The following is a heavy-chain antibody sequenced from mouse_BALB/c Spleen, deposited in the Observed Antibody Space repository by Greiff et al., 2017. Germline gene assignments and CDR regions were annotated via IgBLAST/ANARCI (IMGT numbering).Heavy chain of an antibody. V-gene: IGHV5-6-4*01. J-gene: IGHJ3*01. CDR3: TRDMGGNYRGFAY. Sequence: EVKLVESGGGLVKPGGSLKLSCAASGFTFSSYTMSWVRQTPEKRLEWVATISSGGSYTYYPDSVKGRFTISRDNAKNTLYLQMSSLKSEDTAMYYCTRDMGGNYRGFAYWGQGTLVTVSA. CDR1: GFTFSSYT. D-gene: IGHD2-1*01. CDR2: ISSGGSYT.